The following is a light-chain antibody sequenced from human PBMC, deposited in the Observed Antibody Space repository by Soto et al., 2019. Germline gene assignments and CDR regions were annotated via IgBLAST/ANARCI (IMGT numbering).Light chain of an antibody. CDR3: QQYNSYQGT. Sequence: DIQMTQSPSTLSASVGDRVTITCRASQSISSKLAWYQQKAGKAPKLLIYKASSLESGVPSRFSGSGSGTEFTLTISSLQPDDFATYYCQQYNSYQGTFGQGTKVDIK. CDR2: KAS. CDR1: QSISSK. J-gene: IGKJ1*01. V-gene: IGKV1-5*03.